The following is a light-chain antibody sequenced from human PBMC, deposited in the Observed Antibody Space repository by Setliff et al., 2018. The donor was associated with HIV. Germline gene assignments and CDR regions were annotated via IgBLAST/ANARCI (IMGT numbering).Light chain of an antibody. CDR2: DVS. J-gene: IGLJ1*01. Sequence: QSVLTQPASVSGSPGQSITISCIGTSSDVGGYDFVSWYQQRPGKAPKLIIFDVSERPSGVSHRFSGSKSGNTASLTISGLQTEDEADYFCASYRSPATYVFGIGTKGTV. V-gene: IGLV2-14*03. CDR1: SSDVGGYDF. CDR3: ASYRSPATYV.